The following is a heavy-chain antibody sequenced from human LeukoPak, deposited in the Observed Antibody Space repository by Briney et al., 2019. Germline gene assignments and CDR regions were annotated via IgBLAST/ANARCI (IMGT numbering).Heavy chain of an antibody. V-gene: IGHV4-59*12. J-gene: IGHJ6*02. D-gene: IGHD1-26*01. CDR1: GGSISSYY. CDR2: IHYSGHT. CDR3: AREGGSYYSCYYGMDV. Sequence: PSETLSLTCTVSGGSISSYYWSCLRQPPGKGLEWIAYIHYSGHTNYNPSLKSRVIISVDTSKNQFSLKLSSVTAADTAVYYCAREGGSYYSCYYGMDVWGQGTTVTVSS.